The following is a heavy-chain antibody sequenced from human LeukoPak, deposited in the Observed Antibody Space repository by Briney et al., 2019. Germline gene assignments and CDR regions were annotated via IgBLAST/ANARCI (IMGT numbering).Heavy chain of an antibody. Sequence: SETLSLTCAVYGGSFSGYYWSGLRQPPGKGLEWIGEINHSGSTNYNPSLTSRVTISVDTSKNQFSLKLSSVTAADTAVYYCARARDFWSGYRKTFDYWGQGTLVTVSS. CDR3: ARARDFWSGYRKTFDY. CDR2: INHSGST. D-gene: IGHD3-3*01. CDR1: GGSFSGYY. V-gene: IGHV4-34*01. J-gene: IGHJ4*02.